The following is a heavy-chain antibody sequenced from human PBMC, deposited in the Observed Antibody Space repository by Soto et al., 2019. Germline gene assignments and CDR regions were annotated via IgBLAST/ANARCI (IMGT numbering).Heavy chain of an antibody. V-gene: IGHV5-51*01. CDR1: GYSFTSYW. Sequence: GESLKISCKGSGYSFTSYWIGWVRQMPGKGLEWMGIIYPGDSDTRYSPSFQGQVTISADKSISTAYLQWSSLKASDTAMYYCARHGMVRGVIGWFDPWGQGTLVTVFS. D-gene: IGHD3-10*01. CDR2: IYPGDSDT. CDR3: ARHGMVRGVIGWFDP. J-gene: IGHJ5*02.